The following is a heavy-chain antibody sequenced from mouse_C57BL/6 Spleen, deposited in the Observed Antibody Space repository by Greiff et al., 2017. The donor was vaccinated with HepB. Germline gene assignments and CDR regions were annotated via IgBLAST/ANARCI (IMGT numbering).Heavy chain of an antibody. CDR1: GYSITSGYY. D-gene: IGHD5-1*01. Sequence: ESGPGLVKPSQSLSLTCSVTGYSITSGYYWNWIRQFPGNKLEWMGYISYDGSNNYNPSLKNRISITRDTSKNQFFLKLNSVTTEDTATYYCARGDLPHYFDYWGQGTTLTVSS. CDR3: ARGDLPHYFDY. J-gene: IGHJ2*01. V-gene: IGHV3-6*01. CDR2: ISYDGSN.